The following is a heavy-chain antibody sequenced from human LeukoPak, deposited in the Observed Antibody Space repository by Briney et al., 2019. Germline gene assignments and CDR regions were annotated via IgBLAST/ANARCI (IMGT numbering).Heavy chain of an antibody. CDR2: IYHSGST. CDR1: GYSISSGYY. CDR3: ARDDILTGYYVDNAFDI. D-gene: IGHD3-9*01. Sequence: SETLSLTCAVSGYSISSGYYWGWIRQPPGKGLEWIGSIYHSGSTYYNPSLKSRVTISVDTSKNQFSLKLSSVTAADTAVYYCARDDILTGYYVDNAFDIRGQGTMVTVSS. V-gene: IGHV4-38-2*02. J-gene: IGHJ3*02.